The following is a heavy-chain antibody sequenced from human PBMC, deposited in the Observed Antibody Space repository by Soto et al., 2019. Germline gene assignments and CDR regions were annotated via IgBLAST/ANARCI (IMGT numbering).Heavy chain of an antibody. CDR3: ARHSLALRKNNWFDP. CDR1: GDSIISSDFY. J-gene: IGHJ5*02. D-gene: IGHD3-3*02. Sequence: KPSETLSLTCTVSGDSIISSDFYWGWVRQPPGKGLEWIGSIFYLGSSYYNPSLKSRVTMSVDTSKNQFSLRLRSVTAADTALYFCARHSLALRKNNWFDPWGQGIMVTASS. V-gene: IGHV4-39*01. CDR2: IFYLGSS.